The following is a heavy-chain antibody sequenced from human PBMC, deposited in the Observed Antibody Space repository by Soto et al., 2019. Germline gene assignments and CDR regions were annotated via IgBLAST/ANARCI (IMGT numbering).Heavy chain of an antibody. Sequence: QVHLVESGGGLVKPGGSLRLSCAASGFTFSDYYMAWIRQAPGKGLEWLAYISSSSSYASYADSVKGRFTISRDNAKNSLTLQMNSLRAEDTALYYCARAAGVGEFLLGYFDSWGQGTLVTVSS. CDR3: ARAAGVGEFLLGYFDS. CDR2: ISSSSSYA. V-gene: IGHV3-11*06. D-gene: IGHD3-10*01. CDR1: GFTFSDYY. J-gene: IGHJ4*02.